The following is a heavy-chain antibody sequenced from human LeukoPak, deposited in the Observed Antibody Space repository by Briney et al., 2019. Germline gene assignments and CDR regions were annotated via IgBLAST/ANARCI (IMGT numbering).Heavy chain of an antibody. CDR3: ASEPEYYGLGSPFHY. Sequence: ASVKVSCKASGYTFTDYYIHWVRQAPGKGLEWMGGFDPEDGQTIYAQKFQGRVTMTEDTSTNTAYMELSSLRSEDTAVYYCASEPEYYGLGSPFHYWGQGTLVTVSS. V-gene: IGHV1-24*01. J-gene: IGHJ4*02. CDR1: GYTFTDYY. CDR2: FDPEDGQT. D-gene: IGHD3-10*01.